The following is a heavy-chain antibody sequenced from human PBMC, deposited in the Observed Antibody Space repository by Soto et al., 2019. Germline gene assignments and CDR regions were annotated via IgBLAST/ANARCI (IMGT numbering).Heavy chain of an antibody. V-gene: IGHV4-59*01. CDR1: GGSISSYY. D-gene: IGHD1-26*01. J-gene: IGHJ6*02. CDR3: ARDRQMGKAGMDV. CDR2: IYYSGST. Sequence: PSETLSLTCTVSGGSISSYYWSWIRQPPGKGLEWIGYIYYSGSTNYNPSLKSRVTISVDTSKNQFSLKLSSVTAADTAVYYCARDRQMGKAGMDVWGQGTSVTVSS.